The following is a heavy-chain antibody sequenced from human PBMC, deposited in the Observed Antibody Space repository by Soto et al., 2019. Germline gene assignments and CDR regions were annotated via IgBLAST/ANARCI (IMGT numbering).Heavy chain of an antibody. CDR1: GFTFGNFA. CDR3: AKDRGGTGWPFDH. V-gene: IGHV3-23*01. D-gene: IGHD6-19*01. J-gene: IGHJ4*02. CDR2: ISAGGATT. Sequence: RRLSCTPSGFTFGNFAMSWVRQAPGKGLEWVSSISAGGATTYYADSVKGRVTMSRDNSKNTLSLQMISLRAEDSAVYYCAKDRGGTGWPFDHWGQGTLVTVSS.